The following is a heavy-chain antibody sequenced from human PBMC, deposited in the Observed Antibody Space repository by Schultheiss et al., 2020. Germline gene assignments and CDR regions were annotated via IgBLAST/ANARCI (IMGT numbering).Heavy chain of an antibody. V-gene: IGHV4-31*03. Sequence: SETLSLTCTVSGGSISSGGYYWSWIRQHPGKGLEWIGYIYYSGSTYYNPSLKSRVTISVDTSKNQFSLKLSSVTAADTAVYYCARDRSLSSSWYPGGGMDVWGQGTTVTVSS. CDR3: ARDRSLSSSWYPGGGMDV. CDR1: GGSISSGGYY. D-gene: IGHD6-13*01. CDR2: IYYSGST. J-gene: IGHJ6*02.